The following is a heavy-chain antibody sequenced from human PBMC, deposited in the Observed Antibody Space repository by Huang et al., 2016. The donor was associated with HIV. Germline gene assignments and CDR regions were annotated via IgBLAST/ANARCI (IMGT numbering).Heavy chain of an antibody. CDR3: ARRKREYCRDGICHFSHFDY. J-gene: IGHJ4*02. Sequence: EVQLVQSGAEVKQPGESLQISCKGFGYNFGSYWITWGRQSHGKGLEWMGTIYPGDSDTKYSQSFQGQVTISVDKSVTTAYLQWSSLKASDSAIYYCARRKREYCRDGICHFSHFDYWGQGTLVTVSS. CDR1: GYNFGSYW. D-gene: IGHD2-15*01. CDR2: IYPGDSDT. V-gene: IGHV5-51*01.